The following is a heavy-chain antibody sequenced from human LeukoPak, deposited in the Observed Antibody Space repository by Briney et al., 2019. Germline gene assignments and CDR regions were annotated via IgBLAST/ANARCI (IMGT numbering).Heavy chain of an antibody. Sequence: SETLSLTCTVSGGSISIYYWSWIRQPPGKGLEWIGYIYNSGNTDYNPSFKSRVTISEDTPKNQFSLKLSSVTAADTAVYYCARSIVVVTTYYGMDVWGQGTTVTVSS. V-gene: IGHV4-59*12. J-gene: IGHJ6*02. CDR1: GGSISIYY. CDR3: ARSIVVVTTYYGMDV. D-gene: IGHD3-22*01. CDR2: IYNSGNT.